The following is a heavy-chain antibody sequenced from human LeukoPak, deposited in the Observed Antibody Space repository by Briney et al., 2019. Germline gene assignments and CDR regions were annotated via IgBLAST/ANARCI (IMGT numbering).Heavy chain of an antibody. CDR1: GFTFSNYW. CDR3: ARDTYSIAE. Sequence: GGSLRLSCAASGFTFSNYWMHWVCQAPGKGLVWVSLIHSDGGTTNYADSVKGRFTISRDNAKNTLYLQMNSLRVEDTAVYYCARDTYSIAEWGQGTLVTVSS. J-gene: IGHJ4*02. CDR2: IHSDGGTT. D-gene: IGHD1-26*01. V-gene: IGHV3-74*01.